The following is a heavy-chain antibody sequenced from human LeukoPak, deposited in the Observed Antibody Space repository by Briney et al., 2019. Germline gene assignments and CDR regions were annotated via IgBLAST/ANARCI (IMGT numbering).Heavy chain of an antibody. Sequence: SETLSLTCTVSGGAITSGGYSWSWIRQPPGKGLEWIGYIYHSGSTYYNPSLKSRVTISVDRSKNQFSLKLSSVTAADTAVYYCARADYDSSGYSYWGQGTLVTVSS. CDR3: ARADYDSSGYSY. D-gene: IGHD3-22*01. CDR2: IYHSGST. J-gene: IGHJ4*02. V-gene: IGHV4-30-2*01. CDR1: GGAITSGGYS.